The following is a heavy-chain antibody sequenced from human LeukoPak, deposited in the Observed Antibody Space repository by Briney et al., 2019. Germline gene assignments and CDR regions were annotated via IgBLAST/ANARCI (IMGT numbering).Heavy chain of an antibody. D-gene: IGHD6-19*01. V-gene: IGHV3-30*18. CDR3: AKDTSDWPPDAFDI. J-gene: IGHJ3*02. CDR2: ISYDGSNK. CDR1: GFTFSSYG. Sequence: GGSLRLSCAASGFTFSSYGMHWVRQAPGKGLEWVAVISYDGSNKYYADSVKGRFTISRDNSKNTLYLQMNSLRAEDTAVYYCAKDTSDWPPDAFDIWGQGTMVTVSS.